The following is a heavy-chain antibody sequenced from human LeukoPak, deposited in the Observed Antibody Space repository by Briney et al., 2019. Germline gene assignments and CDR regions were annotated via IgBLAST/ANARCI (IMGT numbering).Heavy chain of an antibody. V-gene: IGHV4-34*01. Sequence: PSETLSLTCAVYGGSFSGYYWSWIRQPPGKGLEWIGEINHSGSTNYNPSLKSRVTISVDTSKNQFSLKLSSVTAADTAVYYCAREGNSSCRRAYYFDYWGQGTLVTVSS. CDR3: AREGNSSCRRAYYFDY. J-gene: IGHJ4*02. D-gene: IGHD6-6*01. CDR1: GGSFSGYY. CDR2: INHSGST.